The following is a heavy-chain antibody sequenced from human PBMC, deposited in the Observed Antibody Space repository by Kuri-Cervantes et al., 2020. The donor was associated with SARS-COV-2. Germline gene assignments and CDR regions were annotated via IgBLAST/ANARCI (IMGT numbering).Heavy chain of an antibody. J-gene: IGHJ6*03. CDR1: GFTFSSYG. CDR3: AEVAIWSGYYDYCYYMDV. V-gene: IGHV3-30*02. Sequence: GGSLKISCAASGFTFSSYGMHWVRQAPGKGLEWVAFIRYDGSNKYYADSVKGRFTISRDNSKNTLYLQMNSLRAEDTAVYYCAEVAIWSGYYDYCYYMDVWGKGTTVTVSS. D-gene: IGHD3-3*01. CDR2: IRYDGSNK.